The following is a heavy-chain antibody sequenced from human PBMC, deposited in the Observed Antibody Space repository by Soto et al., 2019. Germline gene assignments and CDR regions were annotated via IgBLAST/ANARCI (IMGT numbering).Heavy chain of an antibody. CDR1: GYTFTTYG. V-gene: IGHV1-18*01. Sequence: QVQLVQSGAEVKKPGASVKVSCKASGYTFTTYGISWVRQAPGQGLEWMGWINVYKGNTNYAQKLHGRVTMTTDTSTSTDYMELRSLRSDDTAVYYCARADQGSSWYDPGSFDYWGQGTLVTVSP. CDR3: ARADQGSSWYDPGSFDY. D-gene: IGHD6-13*01. CDR2: INVYKGNT. J-gene: IGHJ4*02.